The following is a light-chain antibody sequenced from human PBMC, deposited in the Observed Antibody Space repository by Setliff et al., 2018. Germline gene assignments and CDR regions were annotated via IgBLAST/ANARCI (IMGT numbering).Light chain of an antibody. CDR1: GGLVGGYNY. CDR3: SLYSGSNNFF. Sequence: QSVLTQPPSASGSPGQSVTISCTGTGGLVGGYNYVSWYQQRPGKAPKLIIYEVTKRPSGVPDRFSGSNSGNTASLTVSGLQAEDEADYYCSLYSGSNNFFFGSGTKVTVL. CDR2: EVT. J-gene: IGLJ1*01. V-gene: IGLV2-8*01.